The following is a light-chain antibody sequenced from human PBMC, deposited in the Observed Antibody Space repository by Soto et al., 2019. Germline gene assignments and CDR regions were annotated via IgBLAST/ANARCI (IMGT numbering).Light chain of an antibody. CDR3: SSYTSTSTYV. J-gene: IGLJ1*01. V-gene: IGLV2-14*03. CDR2: NVS. Sequence: QSALTQPDSVSGSPGQSIAISCTGTSSSVGGYNSVSWYQQHLGKAPKLMIYNVSNRPSGVSDRFSGSKSGNTASLTISGLQAEDEADYYCSSYTSTSTYVFGTGTKLTVL. CDR1: SSSVGGYNS.